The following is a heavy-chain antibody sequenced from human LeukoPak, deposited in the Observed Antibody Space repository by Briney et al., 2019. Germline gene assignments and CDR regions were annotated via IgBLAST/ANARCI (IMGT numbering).Heavy chain of an antibody. D-gene: IGHD3-16*01. Sequence: GGSLRLSCAASGFTFSSYWMNWARQAPGKGLEWVASINHNGNVNYYVDSVKGRFTISRDNAKNSLYLQMSDLRAEDTAVYFCARGGGLDVWGQGATVTVSS. J-gene: IGHJ6*02. V-gene: IGHV3-7*03. CDR2: INHNGNVN. CDR1: GFTFSSYW. CDR3: ARGGGLDV.